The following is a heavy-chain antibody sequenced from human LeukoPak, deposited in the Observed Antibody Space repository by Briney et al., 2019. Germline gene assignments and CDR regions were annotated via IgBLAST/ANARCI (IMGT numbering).Heavy chain of an antibody. J-gene: IGHJ5*02. V-gene: IGHV4-34*01. Sequence: SETLSLTCAVYGGSFSGYYWSWVRQPPGKGLEWIGEINHSGSTNYNPSLKSRVTISVDTSNNQFSLKLSSLTASDTAVYYCARGRGLIFTHYGSGRYVWFDPWGQGTLVTVSS. CDR1: GGSFSGYY. D-gene: IGHD3-10*01. CDR2: INHSGST. CDR3: ARGRGLIFTHYGSGRYVWFDP.